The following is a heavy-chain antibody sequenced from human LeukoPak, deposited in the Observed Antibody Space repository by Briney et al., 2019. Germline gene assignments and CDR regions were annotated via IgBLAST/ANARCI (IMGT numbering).Heavy chain of an antibody. CDR2: INHSGST. CDR1: GGSFSGYY. Sequence: SETLSLTCAVYGGSFSGYYWSWIRQPPGKGVEWIGEINHSGSTNYNPSLKSRVTISVDTSKNQFSLKLSSVTAADTAVYYCARGANWGPYYFDYRGQGTLGTVSS. V-gene: IGHV4-34*01. J-gene: IGHJ4*02. CDR3: ARGANWGPYYFDY. D-gene: IGHD7-27*01.